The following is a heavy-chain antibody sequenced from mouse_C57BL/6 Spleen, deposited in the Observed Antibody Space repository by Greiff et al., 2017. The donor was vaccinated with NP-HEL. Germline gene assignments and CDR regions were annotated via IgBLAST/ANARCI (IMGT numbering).Heavy chain of an antibody. CDR1: GFSLTSYG. J-gene: IGHJ3*01. Sequence: QVQLQQSGPGLVQPSQSLSITCTVSGFSLTSYGVHWVRQSPGKGLEWLGVIWSGGSTDYNAAFISRLSISKDNSKSQVFFKMNSLQADDTAIYYCASPPPYYGSSSAWFAYWGQGTLVTVSA. D-gene: IGHD1-1*01. CDR3: ASPPPYYGSSSAWFAY. CDR2: IWSGGST. V-gene: IGHV2-2*01.